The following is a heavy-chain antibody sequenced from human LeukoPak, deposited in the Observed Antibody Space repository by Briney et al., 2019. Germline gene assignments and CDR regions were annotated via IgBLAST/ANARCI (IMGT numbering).Heavy chain of an antibody. CDR2: IYYSGST. CDR1: GGSISSGGYY. CDR3: ARRLTQYDCFDP. V-gene: IGHV4-39*01. J-gene: IGHJ5*02. D-gene: IGHD2-2*01. Sequence: PSETLSLTCTVSGGSISSGGYYWSWIRQPPGKGLEWIGRIYYSGSTIYNPSLRSRVAISFDSSKNQFSLRLSSVTAADTAVYYCARRLTQYDCFDPWGQGILVTVSS.